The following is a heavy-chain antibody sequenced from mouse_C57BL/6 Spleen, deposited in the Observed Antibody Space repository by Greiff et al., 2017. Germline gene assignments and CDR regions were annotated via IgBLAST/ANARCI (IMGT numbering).Heavy chain of an antibody. J-gene: IGHJ2*01. CDR2: IHPNSGST. V-gene: IGHV1-64*01. CDR3: ARAPHYYGSSYNYFDY. CDR1: GYTFTSYW. Sequence: VKLQQPGAELVKPGASVKLSCKASGYTFTSYWMHWVKQRPGQGLEWIGMIHPNSGSTNYNEKFKSKATLTVDKSSSTAYMQLSSLTSEDSAVYYCARAPHYYGSSYNYFDYWGQGTTLTVSS. D-gene: IGHD1-1*01.